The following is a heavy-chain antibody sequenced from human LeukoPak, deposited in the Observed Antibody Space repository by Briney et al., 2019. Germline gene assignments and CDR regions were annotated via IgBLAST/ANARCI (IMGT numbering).Heavy chain of an antibody. D-gene: IGHD6-6*01. V-gene: IGHV3-30*04. J-gene: IGHJ4*02. Sequence: PGGSLRLSCVAAGFTFSNYAIDWLRQAAGKGLEWVAVISSAGTTKYYADSVKGRFTISRHNAKNSLYLQMNSLRAEDTAVYYCARAARPIDYWGQGTLVTVSS. CDR2: ISSAGTTK. CDR3: ARAARPIDY. CDR1: GFTFSNYA.